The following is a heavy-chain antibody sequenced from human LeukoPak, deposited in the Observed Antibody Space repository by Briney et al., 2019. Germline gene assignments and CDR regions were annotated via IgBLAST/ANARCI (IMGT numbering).Heavy chain of an antibody. J-gene: IGHJ4*02. Sequence: PGGSLRLSCAASGFPFDSYSMNWVRQAPGKGLEWVSSISSSSTYISYADSVKGRFTISRDNARNSLYLQMHSLRAEDTAMYYCARDRKNLVGVPTALDSWGRGTLVTVPS. V-gene: IGHV3-21*01. CDR3: ARDRKNLVGVPTALDS. D-gene: IGHD2-2*01. CDR1: GFPFDSYS. CDR2: ISSSSTYI.